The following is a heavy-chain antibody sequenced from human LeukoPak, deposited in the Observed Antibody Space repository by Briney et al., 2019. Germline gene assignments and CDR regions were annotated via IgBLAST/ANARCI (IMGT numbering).Heavy chain of an antibody. CDR1: GGSISIYY. Sequence: SETLSLTCAVSGGSISIYYWSWIRQPPGKGLEWVGYIYYSGSTNYNPSLKSRVTISVDTSKNRFSLEESSVTASDTAVYYRAGDWWGYSWGQGTLVTVSS. D-gene: IGHD2-15*01. V-gene: IGHV4-59*01. CDR3: AGDWWGYS. CDR2: IYYSGST. J-gene: IGHJ4*02.